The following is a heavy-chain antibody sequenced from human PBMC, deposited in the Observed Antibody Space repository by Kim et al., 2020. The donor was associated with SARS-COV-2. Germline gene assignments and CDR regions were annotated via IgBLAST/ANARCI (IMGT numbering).Heavy chain of an antibody. CDR1: GFTFSNAW. D-gene: IGHD6-25*01. Sequence: GGSLRLSCAASGFTFSNAWMSWVRQAPGKGLEWVGRIKSKTDGGTTDYAAPVKGRFTISRDDSKNTLYLQMNILKTEDTAVYYCTTDLRPHTFNYYYYYGMDVWGQGTTVTVSS. V-gene: IGHV3-15*01. J-gene: IGHJ6*02. CDR2: IKSKTDGGTT. CDR3: TTDLRPHTFNYYYYYGMDV.